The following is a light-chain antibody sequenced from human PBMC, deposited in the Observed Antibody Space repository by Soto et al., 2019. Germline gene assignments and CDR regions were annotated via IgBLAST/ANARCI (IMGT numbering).Light chain of an antibody. CDR1: QHINTAY. Sequence: EVVLTQSPGTLSLSPGERATLSCRAGQHINTAYMAWYQQKPGQAPRLLIYGAFNRATGIPDRFSGSGFGTDFTLTISRLEPEDFAVYYCQQFRNSSYTFGQGTKLEI. V-gene: IGKV3-20*01. CDR3: QQFRNSSYT. CDR2: GAF. J-gene: IGKJ2*01.